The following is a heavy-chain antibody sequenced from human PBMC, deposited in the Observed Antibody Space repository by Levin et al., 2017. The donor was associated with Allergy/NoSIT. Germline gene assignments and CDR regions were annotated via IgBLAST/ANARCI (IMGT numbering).Heavy chain of an antibody. CDR1: INFG. J-gene: IGHJ6*02. D-gene: IGHD3-16*01. Sequence: PGGSLRLSCAGTINFGMHWVRQAPGKGLEWVAVISSDGRNKDNADSVKGRFTIARDNSRNTVYLQMNSLRPEDTAVYYCAKDLTSFRGLNGYGMDVWGQGTTVTVSS. CDR3: AKDLTSFRGLNGYGMDV. CDR2: ISSDGRNK. V-gene: IGHV3-30*18.